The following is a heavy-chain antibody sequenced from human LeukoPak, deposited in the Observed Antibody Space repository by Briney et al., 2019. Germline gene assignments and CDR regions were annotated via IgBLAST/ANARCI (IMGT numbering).Heavy chain of an antibody. J-gene: IGHJ6*03. CDR2: MNPNSGNT. D-gene: IGHD3-10*01. CDR1: GYTFTSYD. Sequence: ASVKVSCKASGYTFTSYDINWVRQATGQGLEWMGWMNPNSGNTGYAQKFQGRVTMTRNTSISTAYMELSSLRSEDTAVYYCARGSRGAPPDYYYYMDVWGKGTTVTISS. V-gene: IGHV1-8*01. CDR3: ARGSRGAPPDYYYYMDV.